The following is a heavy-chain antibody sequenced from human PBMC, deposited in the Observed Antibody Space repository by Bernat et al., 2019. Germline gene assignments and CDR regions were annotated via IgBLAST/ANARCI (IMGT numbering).Heavy chain of an antibody. V-gene: IGHV3-30*02. CDR1: GFTFSSYG. J-gene: IGHJ3*02. Sequence: QVQLVESGGGVVQPGGSLRLSCAASGFTFSSYGMHWVRQAPGKGLEWMAFIRYDGSNKYYADSVKGRFTISRDNSKNTLYLQMNSLRAEDTAVYYCAKKIVVVVAATPDDAFDIWGQGTMVTVSS. CDR2: IRYDGSNK. CDR3: AKKIVVVVAATPDDAFDI. D-gene: IGHD2-15*01.